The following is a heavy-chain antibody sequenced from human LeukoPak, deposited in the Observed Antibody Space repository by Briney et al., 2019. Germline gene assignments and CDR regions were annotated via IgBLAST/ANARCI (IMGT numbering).Heavy chain of an antibody. Sequence: SETLSLTCTVSVGSISSSSYYWGWIRQPPGKGLEWIGGIYSSGSTYCSPSLKSRVTISVDTSKNQFSLKLSSVTAADTAVYYCARFNSGSYQHYFDYWGQGTLVTVSS. V-gene: IGHV4-39*07. J-gene: IGHJ4*02. CDR3: ARFNSGSYQHYFDY. CDR2: IYSSGST. D-gene: IGHD1-26*01. CDR1: VGSISSSSYY.